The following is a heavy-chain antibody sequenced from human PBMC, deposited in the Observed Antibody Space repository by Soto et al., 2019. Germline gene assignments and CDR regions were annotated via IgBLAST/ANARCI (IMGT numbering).Heavy chain of an antibody. V-gene: IGHV3-30-3*01. CDR3: ARGGVVVDAAREWGYGMDV. J-gene: IGHJ6*02. D-gene: IGHD2-15*01. CDR2: ISYDGSNK. CDR1: GFTFSSYA. Sequence: QVQLVASGGGVVQPGRSLRLSCAASGFTFSSYAMHWVRQAPGKGLEWVALISYDGSNKYYADSVKGRFTISRDNSRNTLYLQMHSLRTEDTAVYYCARGGVVVDAAREWGYGMDVWGQGTTVTVSS.